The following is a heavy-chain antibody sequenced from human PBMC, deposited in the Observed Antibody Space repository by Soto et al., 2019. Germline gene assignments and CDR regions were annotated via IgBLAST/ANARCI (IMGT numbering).Heavy chain of an antibody. CDR1: GGTFSSYA. D-gene: IGHD1-26*01. V-gene: IGHV1-69*13. CDR3: ARVLVEGAGSYPTYYYGMDV. J-gene: IGHJ6*02. Sequence: SVKVSCKASGGTFSSYAISWVRQAPGQGLEWMGGIIPIFGTANYAQKFQGRVTITADESTSTAYMELSSLRSEDTAVYYCARVLVEGAGSYPTYYYGMDVWGQGTTVTVAS. CDR2: IIPIFGTA.